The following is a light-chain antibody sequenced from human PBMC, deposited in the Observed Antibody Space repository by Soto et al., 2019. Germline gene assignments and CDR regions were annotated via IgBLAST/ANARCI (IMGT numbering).Light chain of an antibody. CDR1: QSISSW. CDR3: QQYNSYSWT. CDR2: DAS. J-gene: IGKJ1*01. V-gene: IGKV1-5*01. Sequence: DIQMTQSPSTLSASVGDRVTITCRASQSISSWLAWYPQKPGKAPKLLIYDASSLESGVPSRFSGSGSGTEFTLTISSLQPDEFATYDCQQYNSYSWTFGQGTKVDIK.